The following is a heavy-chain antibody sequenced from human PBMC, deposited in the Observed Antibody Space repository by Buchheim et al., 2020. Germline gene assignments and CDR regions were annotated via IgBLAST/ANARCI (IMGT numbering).Heavy chain of an antibody. V-gene: IGHV4-34*01. D-gene: IGHD6-19*01. CDR1: GGSFSGYY. J-gene: IGHJ4*02. CDR3: ANLEDGWVFDY. CDR2: IYYSGST. Sequence: QVQLQQWGAGLLKPSETLSLTCAVYGGSFSGYYWSWIRQPPGKGLEWIGYIYYSGSTYYNPSLKSRVTISVDTSKNQFSLKLSSVTAADTAVYYCANLEDGWVFDYWGQGTL.